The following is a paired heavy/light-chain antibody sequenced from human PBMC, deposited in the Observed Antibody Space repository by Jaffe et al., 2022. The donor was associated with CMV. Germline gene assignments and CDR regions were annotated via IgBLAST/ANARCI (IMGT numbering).Heavy chain of an antibody. D-gene: IGHD1-26*01. CDR3: ARLGGRWPNAFDI. CDR1: GYRFTSYW. CDR2: IYPYDSDI. Sequence: EVQLVQSGAEVKKPGESLNISCKGSGYRFTSYWIAWVRQMPGKGLEWMGAIYPYDSDIRYSPSFQGQVTLSVDKSISTAFLQWSSLKTSDTAMYYCARLGGRWPNAFDIWGQGTMATVSS. J-gene: IGHJ3*02. V-gene: IGHV5-51*01.
Light chain of an antibody. CDR3: QQYHDSIT. Sequence: EIVLTQSPGTLSLSPGERATLSCRASQSVSSRSLAWYQQKPGQAPRLLIYGASSRAAGSPDRFSGSGSGTDFTLTISRLEPEDFAVYYCQQYHDSITFGGGTKVEIK. V-gene: IGKV3-20*01. J-gene: IGKJ4*01. CDR2: GAS. CDR1: QSVSSRS.